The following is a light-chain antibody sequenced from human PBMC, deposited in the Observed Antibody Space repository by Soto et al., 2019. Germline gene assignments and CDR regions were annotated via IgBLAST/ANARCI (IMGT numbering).Light chain of an antibody. CDR1: QSVSSSY. CDR2: GAS. V-gene: IGKV3-20*01. Sequence: EIVLTQSPGTLSLSPGERATLSCRASQSVSSSYLAWYQQKPGQAPRLLIYGASSRATGIPDRFSGSGSGTDFTLTISRLEPEDFAVYYWQQYGSAPPMSTFGQGTKLEIK. CDR3: QQYGSAPPMST. J-gene: IGKJ2*01.